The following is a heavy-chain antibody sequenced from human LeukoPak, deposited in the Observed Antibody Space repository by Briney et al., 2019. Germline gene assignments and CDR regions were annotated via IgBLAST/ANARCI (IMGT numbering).Heavy chain of an antibody. J-gene: IGHJ4*02. CDR1: GGSISSYY. V-gene: IGHV4-59*01. D-gene: IGHD3-10*01. CDR3: ASDKTLSGSGSYYYDY. CDR2: IYYSGST. Sequence: SETLSLTCTVSGGSISSYYWSWIRQPPGKGLEWIGYIYYSGSTNYNPSLKSRVTISVDTSKNQFSLKLSSVTAADTAVYYCASDKTLSGSGSYYYDYWGQGTLVTVSS.